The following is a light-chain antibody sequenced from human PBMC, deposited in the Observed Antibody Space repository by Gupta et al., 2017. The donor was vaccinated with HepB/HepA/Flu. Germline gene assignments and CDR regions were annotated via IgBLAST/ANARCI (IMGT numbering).Light chain of an antibody. Sequence: QSVLTQPTPVSGSPGQSITLSCTGTSSDVGAHNYVSWYQQHPDKAPRLLIYDVYNRPSGVSNRFSGSKSGDTASLTISGLQDEDEADYYCSSYTTTNTLVIFGGGTKLTVL. CDR2: DVY. J-gene: IGLJ2*01. V-gene: IGLV2-14*03. CDR3: SSYTTTNTLVI. CDR1: SSDVGAHNY.